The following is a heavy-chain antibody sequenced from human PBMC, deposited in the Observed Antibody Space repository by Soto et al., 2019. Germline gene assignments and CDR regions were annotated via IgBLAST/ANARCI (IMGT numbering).Heavy chain of an antibody. CDR3: ARGYRVVVAADWFDP. V-gene: IGHV4-59*01. D-gene: IGHD2-15*01. Sequence: PSETLSLTCTVSGGSIGSSYGSWIRQPPGKGLEWVGYIYSSGSTNYNPSLRSRVTISVDTSKNQFSLKLSPVTAADTAVYYCARGYRVVVAADWFDPWGQGTLVTVSS. CDR2: IYSSGST. CDR1: GGSIGSSY. J-gene: IGHJ5*02.